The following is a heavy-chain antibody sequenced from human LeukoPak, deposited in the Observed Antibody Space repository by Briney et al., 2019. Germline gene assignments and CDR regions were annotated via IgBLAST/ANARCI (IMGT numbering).Heavy chain of an antibody. CDR3: ARGDSGSYLVAFDI. D-gene: IGHD1-26*01. CDR1: GFTFDDYG. Sequence: PGGSLRLSCAASGFTFDDYGMSWVRHAPGKGLEWVSGINWNGGSTGYADSVKGRFTISRDNAKNSLYLQMNSLRAEDTALYHCARGDSGSYLVAFDIWGQGTMVTVSS. CDR2: INWNGGST. V-gene: IGHV3-20*01. J-gene: IGHJ3*02.